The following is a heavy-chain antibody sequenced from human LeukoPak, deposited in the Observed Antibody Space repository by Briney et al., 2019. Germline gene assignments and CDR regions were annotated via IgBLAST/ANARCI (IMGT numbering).Heavy chain of an antibody. Sequence: PSETLSLTCAVSGGSFSGKYWTWIRQPPGKGLEWIGEITYSGSIYYNPSLKSRVTISVDTSKNQFSLKLNSVTAADTAVYYCARRQLWGLRSDFDYWGQGTLVTVSS. CDR3: ARRQLWGLRSDFDY. V-gene: IGHV4-34*01. J-gene: IGHJ4*02. D-gene: IGHD5-18*01. CDR1: GGSFSGKY. CDR2: ITYSGSI.